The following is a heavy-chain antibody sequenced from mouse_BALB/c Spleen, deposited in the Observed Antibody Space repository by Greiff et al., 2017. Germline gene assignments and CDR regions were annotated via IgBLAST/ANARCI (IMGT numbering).Heavy chain of an antibody. CDR1: GYSFTSYW. CDR2: IDPSDSET. J-gene: IGHJ1*01. D-gene: IGHD1-1*01. CDR3: ARGGGSSYWYFDV. V-gene: IGHV1S127*01. Sequence: VQLQQSGPQLVRPGASVKISCKASGYSFTSYWMHWVKQRPGQGLEWIGMIDPSDSETRLNQKFKDKATLTVDKSSSTAYMQLSSPTSEDSAVYYCARGGGSSYWYFDVWGAGTTVTVSS.